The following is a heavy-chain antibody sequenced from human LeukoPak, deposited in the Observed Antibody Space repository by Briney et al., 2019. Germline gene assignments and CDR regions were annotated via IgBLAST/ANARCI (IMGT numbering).Heavy chain of an antibody. CDR2: ISSGSTTI. CDR3: ARETTVTTGY. Sequence: GGSLRLSCAASGFTFSSYSMNWVRQAPGKGLEWVSYISSGSTTIYYADSVKGRFTISRDNAKNSLYLQMNSLRAEDTAVYYCARETTVTTGYWGQGTLVTVSS. V-gene: IGHV3-48*01. CDR1: GFTFSSYS. J-gene: IGHJ4*02. D-gene: IGHD4-11*01.